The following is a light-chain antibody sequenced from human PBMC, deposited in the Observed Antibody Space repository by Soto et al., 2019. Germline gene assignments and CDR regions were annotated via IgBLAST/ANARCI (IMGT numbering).Light chain of an antibody. J-gene: IGKJ5*01. CDR3: QQSDTYPLT. CDR1: QSIGTW. V-gene: IGKV1-5*01. Sequence: DIQMTQSPSTLPASVGDRVTITCRASQSIGTWLAWYQHRPGKAPSLLIYDASTLRSGVPSRFSGSGSGTEFTLTIGSLQADDFATYYCQQSDTYPLTFGQGTRLEIK. CDR2: DAS.